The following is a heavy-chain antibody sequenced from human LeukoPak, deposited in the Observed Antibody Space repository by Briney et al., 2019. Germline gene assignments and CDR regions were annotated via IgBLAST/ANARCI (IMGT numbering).Heavy chain of an antibody. CDR1: GFTFSDYA. J-gene: IGHJ4*02. Sequence: GGSLRLSCAASGFTFSDYAMHWVRQAPGKGLEWVAVIWYDGSNKYYADSVRGRFTISRDNSKNTLYLQMNSLRAEDTAVYYCARESSGLFDYWGQGTLVTVSS. V-gene: IGHV3-33*08. CDR3: ARESSGLFDY. CDR2: IWYDGSNK. D-gene: IGHD3-22*01.